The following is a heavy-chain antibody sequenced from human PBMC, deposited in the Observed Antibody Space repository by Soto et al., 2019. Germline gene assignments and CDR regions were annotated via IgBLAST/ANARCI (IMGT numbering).Heavy chain of an antibody. J-gene: IGHJ4*02. Sequence: PSQTLSLTCAISGDSVSSNSAAWSWIRQSPSRGLEWLGRTYYRSKWYNNYAVSVKSRITINPDTSKNQFSLQLNSVTPGDTAVHYCARDRLGDGYNDYWGQGTLVTVSS. D-gene: IGHD5-12*01. V-gene: IGHV6-1*01. CDR1: GDSVSSNSAA. CDR3: ARDRLGDGYNDY. CDR2: TYYRSKWYN.